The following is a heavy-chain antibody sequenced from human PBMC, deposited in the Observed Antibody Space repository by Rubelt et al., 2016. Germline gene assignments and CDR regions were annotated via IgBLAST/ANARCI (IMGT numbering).Heavy chain of an antibody. Sequence: QVQLVQSGAEVKKPGASVKVSCKASGYTFTSYYMHWVRQAPGQGLEWMGIINPSGGSTSYSQKFQGRVTMTRDTATSSVYMGLSSLGSEDTAVYCCARAASTVTTLLDLGYWGQGTLVTVSS. CDR1: GYTFTSYY. CDR3: ARAASTVTTLLDLGY. D-gene: IGHD4-17*01. J-gene: IGHJ4*02. CDR2: INPSGGST. V-gene: IGHV1-46*01.